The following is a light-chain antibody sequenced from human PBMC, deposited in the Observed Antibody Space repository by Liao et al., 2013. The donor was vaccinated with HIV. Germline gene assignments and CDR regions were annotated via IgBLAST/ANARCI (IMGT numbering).Light chain of an antibody. CDR1: NIGSKS. CDR3: QAWDNRTGV. CDR2: YDF. Sequence: SYVLTQPPSVSVAPGKTASITCGGNNIGSKSVAWHQQRPGQAPVLVIYYDFDRPSGIPDRFSGSNSGNTATLTITRVEAGDEADFYCQAWDNRTGVFGTGTKVTVL. V-gene: IGLV3-21*01. J-gene: IGLJ1*01.